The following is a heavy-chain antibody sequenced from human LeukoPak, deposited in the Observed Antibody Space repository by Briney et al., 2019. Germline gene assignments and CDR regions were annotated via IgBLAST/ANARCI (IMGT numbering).Heavy chain of an antibody. CDR1: WFNFRRNG. Sequence: GSLRLSCAASWFNFRRNGMHWVRQAPGKGLEWLSFIRFDGTKKFYTQSVRGRFTISRDTSINVLYLQMNNLTAEDTAVYYCARDFDDPTGHYYYLPDYWGPGTLVTVSS. CDR3: ARDFDDPTGHYYYLPDY. V-gene: IGHV3-30*02. D-gene: IGHD3-22*01. J-gene: IGHJ4*02. CDR2: IRFDGTKK.